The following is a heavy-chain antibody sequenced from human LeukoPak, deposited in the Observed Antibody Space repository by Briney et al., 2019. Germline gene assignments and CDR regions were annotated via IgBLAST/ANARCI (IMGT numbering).Heavy chain of an antibody. CDR1: GFTFSSYA. Sequence: GGSLRLSCAASGFTFSSYAMHWVRQAPGKGLEWVAVIPYDGSNKYYADSVKGRFTISRDNSKNTLYLQMNSLRAEDTAVYYCARDPSNYSSSSYLDYWGQGTLVTVSS. D-gene: IGHD6-6*01. CDR3: ARDPSNYSSSSYLDY. CDR2: IPYDGSNK. V-gene: IGHV3-30*04. J-gene: IGHJ4*02.